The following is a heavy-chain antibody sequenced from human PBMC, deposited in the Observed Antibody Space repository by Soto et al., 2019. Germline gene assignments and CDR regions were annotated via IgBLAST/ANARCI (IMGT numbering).Heavy chain of an antibody. V-gene: IGHV1-69*01. Sequence: QVQLVQSGAEVKKPGSSVKVSCKASGGTCSSYAISWVRQAPGQGLEWMGGIIPSFGTADYAQKFQGRVTITADESTRTASMELSSLRAEDTAVYYCAKSVRHFGYSYSGMDVCGQATKVTVYS. CDR2: IIPSFGTA. CDR1: GGTCSSYA. J-gene: IGHJ6*02. CDR3: AKSVRHFGYSYSGMDV. D-gene: IGHD3-3*02.